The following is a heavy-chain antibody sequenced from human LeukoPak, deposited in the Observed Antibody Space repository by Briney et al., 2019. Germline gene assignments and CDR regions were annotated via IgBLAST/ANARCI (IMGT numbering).Heavy chain of an antibody. J-gene: IGHJ4*02. V-gene: IGHV1-69*06. CDR2: IIPVFGTT. D-gene: IGHD3-22*01. CDR1: GGTFNSYA. Sequence: SVKVSCKASGGTFNSYAVSWVRLTPGQGLEWLGGIIPVFGTTTYAQKFQAKVTMTADKSTNTAYLEISSLTSDDTAVYYCARCSPGDSSNFYAVLQYWGQGTQVTVST. CDR3: ARCSPGDSSNFYAVLQY.